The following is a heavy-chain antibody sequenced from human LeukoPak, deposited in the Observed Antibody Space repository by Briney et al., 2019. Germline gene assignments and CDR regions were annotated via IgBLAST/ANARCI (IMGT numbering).Heavy chain of an antibody. D-gene: IGHD3-9*01. CDR1: GFSFSSCA. J-gene: IGHJ6*02. CDR2: ISFDGSDK. Sequence: PGGSLRLSCAASGFSFSSCAMSWVRQAPGKGLDWVALISFDGSDKYYADSVKGRFTISRDNSKNTLYLQMNSLRAGDTAVYYCAKSRYYDILTGAPGYYGMDVWGQGTPVTVSS. V-gene: IGHV3-30*18. CDR3: AKSRYYDILTGAPGYYGMDV.